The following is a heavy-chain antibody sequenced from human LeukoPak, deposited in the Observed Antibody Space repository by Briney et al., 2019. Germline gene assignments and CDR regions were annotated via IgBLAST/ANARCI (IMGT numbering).Heavy chain of an antibody. CDR1: GFTFSSYE. J-gene: IGHJ6*03. Sequence: QPGGSLRLSCAASGFTFSSYEMNWVRQAPGKGLEWVSYISSSGSTIYYADSVKGRFTISRDNAKNSLYLQMNSLRAGDTALYYCARDPPNMVYYYYYMDVWGKGTTVTVSS. CDR3: ARDPPNMVYYYYYMDV. D-gene: IGHD3-10*01. V-gene: IGHV3-48*03. CDR2: ISSSGSTI.